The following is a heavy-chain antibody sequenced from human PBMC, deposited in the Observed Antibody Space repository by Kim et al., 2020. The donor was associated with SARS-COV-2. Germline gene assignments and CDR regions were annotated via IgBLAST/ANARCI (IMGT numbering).Heavy chain of an antibody. J-gene: IGHJ5*01. CDR2: ISYDGSNI. CDR1: GFSFSSYG. V-gene: IGHV3-30*18. Sequence: GGSLRLSCAASGFSFSSYGMHWVRQAPGKGLEGVAVISYDGSNIYYADSVKGRFSISRDNSKNTLYLQMNSLRAEDTAVYFCAKDPNYGSGSLNWFDSWGRGTLVTVSS. CDR3: AKDPNYGSGSLNWFDS. D-gene: IGHD3-10*01.